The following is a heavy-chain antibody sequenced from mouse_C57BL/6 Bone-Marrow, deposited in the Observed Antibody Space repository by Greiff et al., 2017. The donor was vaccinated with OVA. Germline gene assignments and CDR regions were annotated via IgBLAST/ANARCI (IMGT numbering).Heavy chain of an antibody. D-gene: IGHD2-2*01. CDR3: ARPYLLWFSWFAY. CDR2: ISSGSSTI. J-gene: IGHJ3*01. V-gene: IGHV5-17*01. Sequence: EVQRVESGGGLVKPGGSLKLSCTASGFTFSDYGMHWVRQAPEKGLEWVAYISSGSSTIYYADTVKGRFTISRDNAKNTLFLQMTSLRSEDTAMYYCARPYLLWFSWFAYWGQGTLVTVSA. CDR1: GFTFSDYG.